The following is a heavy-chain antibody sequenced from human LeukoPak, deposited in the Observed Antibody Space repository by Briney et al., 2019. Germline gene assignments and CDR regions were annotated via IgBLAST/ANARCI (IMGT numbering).Heavy chain of an antibody. Sequence: SVKVSCKASGGTFSSYAIGWVRQAPGQGLEWMGGIIPIFGTAHYAQKFQGRVTITADESTSTAYMELSSLRSEDTAVYYCARDEGHHYDSSGYSWGQGTLVTVSS. V-gene: IGHV1-69*13. D-gene: IGHD3-22*01. CDR2: IIPIFGTA. CDR1: GGTFSSYA. CDR3: ARDEGHHYDSSGYS. J-gene: IGHJ4*02.